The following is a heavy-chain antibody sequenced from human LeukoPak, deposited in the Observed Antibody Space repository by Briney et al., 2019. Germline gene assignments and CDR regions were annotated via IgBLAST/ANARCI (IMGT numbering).Heavy chain of an antibody. CDR2: INPGDGGT. CDR3: AREPRKDSHNGKDV. V-gene: IGHV1-46*01. J-gene: IGHJ6*02. Sequence: ASVKVSCKASGYTFTSYYMHWVRQAPGQGLEWVGIINPGDGGTSYAQKFQGRATMSRDTSTSTLYMELSSLRSEDTALYYCAREPRKDSHNGKDVWGQGTTVTVSS. D-gene: IGHD3-22*01. CDR1: GYTFTSYY.